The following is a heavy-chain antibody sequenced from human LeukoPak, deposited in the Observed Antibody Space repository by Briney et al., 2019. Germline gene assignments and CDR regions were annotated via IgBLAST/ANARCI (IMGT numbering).Heavy chain of an antibody. Sequence: PGGSLRLSCAASGVSFSTHWMHWARQVPGKGLMWVARINGDGTNTIYTDSVKGRFTISRDNSKNTVDLQMNSLTAEDTAVYYCASGVVIWLGHAFDMWGQGTRVTVTS. V-gene: IGHV3-74*01. CDR1: GVSFSTHW. CDR3: ASGVVIWLGHAFDM. CDR2: INGDGTNT. D-gene: IGHD3-10*01. J-gene: IGHJ3*02.